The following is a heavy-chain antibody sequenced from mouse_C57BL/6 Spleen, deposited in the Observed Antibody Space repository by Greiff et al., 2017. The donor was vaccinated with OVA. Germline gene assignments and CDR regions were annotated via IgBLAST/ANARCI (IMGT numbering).Heavy chain of an antibody. CDR2: ILPGSGST. D-gene: IGHD1-1*01. J-gene: IGHJ4*01. Sequence: QVQLQQSGAELMKPGASVKLSCKATGYTFTGYWIEWVKQRPGHGLEWIGEILPGSGSTNYNEKFKGKATFTADTSSNTAYMQLSSLTTEDSAIYYCARRAYYCSSSYYAMDYWGQGTSVTVSS. CDR3: ARRAYYCSSSYYAMDY. V-gene: IGHV1-9*01. CDR1: GYTFTGYW.